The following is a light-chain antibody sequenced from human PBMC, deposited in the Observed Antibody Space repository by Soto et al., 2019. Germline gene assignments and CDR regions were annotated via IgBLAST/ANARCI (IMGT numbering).Light chain of an antibody. CDR3: LQYNSYPRP. J-gene: IGKJ1*01. V-gene: IGKV3-11*01. Sequence: VLTDSRGTRSLSPGERATLSCRASQSVSSYLAWYQQKPGQAPRLLIYDASNRATGIPARFSGSGSGTDFTLTISSLQPEDFATYYCLQYNSYPRPSAQGTKV. CDR1: QSVSSY. CDR2: DAS.